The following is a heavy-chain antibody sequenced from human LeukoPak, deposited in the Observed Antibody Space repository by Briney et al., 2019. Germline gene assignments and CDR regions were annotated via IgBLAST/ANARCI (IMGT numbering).Heavy chain of an antibody. CDR3: AREKFDS. CDR1: GFTFSSYA. Sequence: GGSLRLSCAASGFTFSSYAMSWVRQAPGKGLEWVSIIYSGGSTYYADSVKGRFTISRDNSGNIISLQTNNLTTEDTATYYCAREKFDSWGQRALVTVSP. J-gene: IGHJ5*01. V-gene: IGHV3-23*03. CDR2: IYSGGST.